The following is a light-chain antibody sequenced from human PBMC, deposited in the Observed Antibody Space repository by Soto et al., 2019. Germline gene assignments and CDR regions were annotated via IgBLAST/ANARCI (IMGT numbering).Light chain of an antibody. CDR2: GAS. Sequence: EIVLTQSPVTLSLSPGARATLSCRASQSVSSSYLAWYQQKPGQAPRLLIYGASSRATGIPDRFSGSGSGTDFTLTISRLEPEDFAVYYCQQYGSSPPITFGGGTKVDIK. CDR1: QSVSSSY. V-gene: IGKV3-20*01. CDR3: QQYGSSPPIT. J-gene: IGKJ4*01.